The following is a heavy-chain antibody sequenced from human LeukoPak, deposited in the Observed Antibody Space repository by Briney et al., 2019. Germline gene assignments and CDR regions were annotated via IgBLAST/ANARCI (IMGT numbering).Heavy chain of an antibody. CDR2: FDPEDGET. V-gene: IGHV1-24*01. CDR3: ASPRRYNWNYVETYFDY. CDR1: GYTLTELS. J-gene: IGHJ4*02. Sequence: ASVKVSCKVSGYTLTELSMHWVRQAPGKGLEWMGGFDPEDGETIYAQKFQGRVTMTEDTSTDTAYMELSSLRSEDTAVYYCASPRRYNWNYVETYFDYWGQGTLVTVSS. D-gene: IGHD1-7*01.